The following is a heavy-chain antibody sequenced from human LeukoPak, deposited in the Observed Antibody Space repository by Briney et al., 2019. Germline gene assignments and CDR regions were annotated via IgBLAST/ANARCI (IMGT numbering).Heavy chain of an antibody. J-gene: IGHJ4*02. D-gene: IGHD5-18*01. CDR3: ATVVNGYSYGY. CDR2: ISTYNGNT. V-gene: IGHV1-18*01. Sequence: ASVKVSCKASGYTFTSHGISWVRQAPGQGLEWMGWISTYNGNTNYAQKLQGRVTMTTDTSTSTAYMELRSLRSDDTAVYYCATVVNGYSYGYWGQGTLVTVSS. CDR1: GYTFTSHG.